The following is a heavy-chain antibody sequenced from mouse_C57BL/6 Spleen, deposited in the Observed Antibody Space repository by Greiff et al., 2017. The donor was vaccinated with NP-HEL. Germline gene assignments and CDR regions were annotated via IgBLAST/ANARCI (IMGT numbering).Heavy chain of an antibody. CDR2: INPSSGYT. D-gene: IGHD1-1*01. CDR1: GYTFTSYW. V-gene: IGHV1-7*01. CDR3: ARRYYGSFYYFDD. Sequence: QVQLQQSGAELAKPGASVKLSCKASGYTFTSYWMHWVKQRPGQGLEWIGYINPSSGYTKYNQKFKDKATLTADKSSSTAYMQLSSLTYEDSAVYYCARRYYGSFYYFDDWGQGTTLTVSS. J-gene: IGHJ2*01.